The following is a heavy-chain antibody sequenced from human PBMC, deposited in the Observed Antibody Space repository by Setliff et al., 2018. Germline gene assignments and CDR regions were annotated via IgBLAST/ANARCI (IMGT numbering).Heavy chain of an antibody. V-gene: IGHV4-4*07. CDR3: AREQWVDPPGYYYMDV. J-gene: IGHJ6*03. D-gene: IGHD6-19*01. Sequence: SETLSLTCTVSGGSISSYYWSWIRQPAGKGLEWIGHIYIGGSANYNPSLKSRVTMSIDTSKNQFSLKLNSVTAADMAVYYRAREQWVDPPGYYYMDVWAKGTTVTVSS. CDR2: IYIGGSA. CDR1: GGSISSYY.